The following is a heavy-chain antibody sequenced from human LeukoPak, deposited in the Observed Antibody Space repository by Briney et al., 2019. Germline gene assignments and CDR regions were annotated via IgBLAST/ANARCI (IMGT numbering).Heavy chain of an antibody. J-gene: IGHJ3*02. CDR1: GFTFSSYE. CDR3: ARAGHVITMIVVLDAFDI. V-gene: IGHV3-48*03. Sequence: GGSLRLSCAASGFTFSSYEMNWVRQAPGKGLEWLSYISSSGSTIYYADSVKGRFTISRDDAKSSLYLQMNTLRAEDTAVYYCARAGHVITMIVVLDAFDIWGQGTMVTVSS. CDR2: ISSSGSTI. D-gene: IGHD3-22*01.